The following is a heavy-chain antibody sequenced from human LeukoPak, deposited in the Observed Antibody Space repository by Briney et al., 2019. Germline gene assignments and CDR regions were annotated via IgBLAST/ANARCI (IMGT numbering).Heavy chain of an antibody. V-gene: IGHV3-13*01. Sequence: GGSLRLSCAASGFFFSNYDMHWVRHSTRKGLEWVAHILVAGDTQYSDSMKGRFTISRDNAKRSVFLQMNNLRDGDTAVYYCIRDRLGERTFEIWDQGTMVSVSS. J-gene: IGHJ3*02. D-gene: IGHD3-10*01. CDR1: GFFFSNYD. CDR3: IRDRLGERTFEI. CDR2: ILVAGDT.